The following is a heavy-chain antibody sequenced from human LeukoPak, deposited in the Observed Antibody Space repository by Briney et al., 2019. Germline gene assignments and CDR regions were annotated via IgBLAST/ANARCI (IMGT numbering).Heavy chain of an antibody. V-gene: IGHV4-59*01. Sequence: PSETLSPTCTVSGGSISSYYWSWIRQPPGKGLEWIGYIYYSGSTNYNPSLKSRVTISVDTSKNQFSLKLSSVTAADTAVYYCARYIWSHGRFDPWGQGTLVTVSS. J-gene: IGHJ5*02. CDR1: GGSISSYY. CDR2: IYYSGST. D-gene: IGHD1-14*01. CDR3: ARYIWSHGRFDP.